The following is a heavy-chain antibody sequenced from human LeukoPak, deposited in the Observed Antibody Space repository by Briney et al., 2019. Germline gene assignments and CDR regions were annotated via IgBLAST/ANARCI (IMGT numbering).Heavy chain of an antibody. CDR2: IIPIFGTA. J-gene: IGHJ4*02. V-gene: IGHV1-69*13. CDR1: GDTFSSYA. CDR3: ARGGGGYSYGYYYYFDY. Sequence: SVKVSCKASGDTFSSYAISWVRQAPGQGLEWMGGIIPIFGTANYAQKFQGRVTITADESTSTAYMELSSLRSEDTAVYYCARGGGGYSYGYYYYFDYWGQGTLVTVSS. D-gene: IGHD5-18*01.